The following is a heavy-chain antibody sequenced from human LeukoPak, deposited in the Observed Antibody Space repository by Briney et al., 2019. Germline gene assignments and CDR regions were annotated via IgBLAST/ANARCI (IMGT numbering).Heavy chain of an antibody. CDR2: ISGSGGST. D-gene: IGHD2-2*01. CDR3: AATSAAALPIYYFDY. V-gene: IGHV3-23*01. J-gene: IGHJ4*02. CDR1: GFTFSSYA. Sequence: PGGSLRLSCAASGFTFSSYAMSWVRQAPGKGLEWVSAISGSGGSTYYADSVKGRFTISRDNSKNTLYLQMNSLRAEDTAVYYYAATSAAALPIYYFDYWGQGTLVTVSS.